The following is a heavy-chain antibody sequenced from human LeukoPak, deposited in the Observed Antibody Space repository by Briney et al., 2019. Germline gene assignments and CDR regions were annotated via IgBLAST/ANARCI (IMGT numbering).Heavy chain of an antibody. CDR1: GYTFTSYD. V-gene: IGHV1-8*01. J-gene: IGHJ4*02. CDR3: ARGGAYCGGDCYPYSDY. D-gene: IGHD2-21*02. CDR2: MTPNSGNT. Sequence: GASVKVSCKASGYTFTSYDINWVRQATGQGLEWMGWMTPNSGNTGYAQKFQGRVTMTRNTPISTAYMELSSLRSEDTAVYYCARGGAYCGGDCYPYSDYWGQGTLVTVSS.